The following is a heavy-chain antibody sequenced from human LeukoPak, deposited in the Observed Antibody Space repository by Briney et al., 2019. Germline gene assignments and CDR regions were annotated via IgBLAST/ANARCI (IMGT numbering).Heavy chain of an antibody. CDR3: ARVTSRPLGVGY. V-gene: IGHV4-30-4*08. J-gene: IGHJ4*02. Sequence: SQTLPLTCTVSGGSISSGDYYWSWIRQPPGKGLEWIGYIYYSGSTYYNPSLKSRVTISVDTSKNQFSLKLSSVTAADTAVYYCARVTSRPLGVGYWGQGTPVTVSS. CDR2: IYYSGST. D-gene: IGHD1-26*01. CDR1: GGSISSGDYY.